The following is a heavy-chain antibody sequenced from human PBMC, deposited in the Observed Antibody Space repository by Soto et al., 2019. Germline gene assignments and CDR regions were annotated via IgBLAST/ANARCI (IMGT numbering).Heavy chain of an antibody. J-gene: IGHJ4*02. CDR1: GHSLSSGGYY. D-gene: IGHD6-19*01. CDR3: ARDWGSSGWPN. V-gene: IGHV4-31*03. Sequence: SETLSLTCTVSGHSLSSGGYYWSWIRQHPGKGLEWVGDIYFTGSTLYNPSLKSRLAMSLDTSKNQFSLKLGSVTAADTAIYYCARDWGSSGWPNWGPGTLVTVSS. CDR2: IYFTGST.